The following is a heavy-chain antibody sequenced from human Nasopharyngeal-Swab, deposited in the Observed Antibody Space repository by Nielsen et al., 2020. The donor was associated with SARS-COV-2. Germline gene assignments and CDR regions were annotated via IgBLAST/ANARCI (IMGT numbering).Heavy chain of an antibody. CDR1: GFTFGDYA. Sequence: GGSLRLSCTTSGFTFGDYAMSWVRQAPGKGLEWVSSISSSSSYIYYADSVKGRFTISRDDAKNSLYLQMNSLRAEDTAVYYCASPRGYYDSSGAFDYWGQGTLVTVSS. CDR3: ASPRGYYDSSGAFDY. J-gene: IGHJ4*02. D-gene: IGHD3-22*01. V-gene: IGHV3-21*01. CDR2: ISSSSSYI.